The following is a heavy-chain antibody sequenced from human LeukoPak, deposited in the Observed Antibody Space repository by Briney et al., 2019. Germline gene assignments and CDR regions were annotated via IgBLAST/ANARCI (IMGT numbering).Heavy chain of an antibody. D-gene: IGHD3-10*01. CDR1: GYTFTGYY. J-gene: IGHJ3*02. Sequence: ASVKVSXKASGYTFTGYYMHWVRQAPGQGLEWIGWINPNSGGTNYAQKFQGRVTMTRDTSISTAYMELSRLRSDDTAVYYCASLRGGFGELLVDIWGQGTMVTVSS. CDR2: INPNSGGT. CDR3: ASLRGGFGELLVDI. V-gene: IGHV1-2*02.